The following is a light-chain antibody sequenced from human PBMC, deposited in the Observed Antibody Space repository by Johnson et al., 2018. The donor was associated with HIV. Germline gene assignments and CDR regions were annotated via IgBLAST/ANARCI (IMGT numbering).Light chain of an antibody. CDR2: DNN. J-gene: IGLJ1*01. Sequence: QSALTQPPSVSAAPGQKVTISCSGSSSNIGNNYVSWYQQLPGTAPKLLIYDNNKRPSGIPDRFSGSKSGTSATLGITGLQTGDEADYYCGTWDSSLGAVRGYVFGTGTKVTVL. V-gene: IGLV1-51*01. CDR3: GTWDSSLGAVRGYV. CDR1: SSNIGNNY.